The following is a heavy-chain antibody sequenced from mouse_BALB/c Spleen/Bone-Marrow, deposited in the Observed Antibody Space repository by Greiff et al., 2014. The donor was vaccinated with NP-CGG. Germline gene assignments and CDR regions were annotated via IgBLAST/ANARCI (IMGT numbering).Heavy chain of an antibody. V-gene: IGHV5-9-1*01. CDR2: IGSGGSYT. CDR1: GFTFSSFA. Sequence: DVMLVESGGGLVKPGGSLKLSCAASGFTFSSFAMSWVRQTPEKRLEWVATIGSGGSYTYYPDSVKGRFTISRDNAKNTLYLQMSSLRSEDTAMYYCARHSGSTSYYYTMDYWSQGTSVTVSS. J-gene: IGHJ4*01. CDR3: ARHSGSTSYYYTMDY. D-gene: IGHD1-1*01.